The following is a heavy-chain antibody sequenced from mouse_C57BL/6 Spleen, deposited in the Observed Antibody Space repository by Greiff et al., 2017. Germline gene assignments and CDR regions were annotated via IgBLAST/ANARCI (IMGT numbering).Heavy chain of an antibody. J-gene: IGHJ1*03. Sequence: QVQLKESGAELVRPGASVTLSCKASGYTFTDYEMHWVKQTPVHGLEWIGAIDPETGGTAYNQKFKGKAILTADKSSSTAYMELRSLTSEDSAVYYCTRHYGSRYFDVWGTGTTVTVSS. D-gene: IGHD1-1*01. CDR3: TRHYGSRYFDV. V-gene: IGHV1-15*01. CDR1: GYTFTDYE. CDR2: IDPETGGT.